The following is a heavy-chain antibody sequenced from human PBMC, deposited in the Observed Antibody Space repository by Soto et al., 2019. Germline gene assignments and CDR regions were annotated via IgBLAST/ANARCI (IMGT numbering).Heavy chain of an antibody. CDR3: ARETATVTFFDY. V-gene: IGHV4-4*07. CDR2: IYTSGST. J-gene: IGHJ4*02. CDR1: GGSISSYY. Sequence: SETLSLTCTVSGGSISSYYWSLIRQPAGKGLEWIGRIYTSGSTNYNPSLKSRVTMSVETSKNQFSLKLSSVTAADTAVYYCARETATVTFFDYWGQGTLVTVSS. D-gene: IGHD4-17*01.